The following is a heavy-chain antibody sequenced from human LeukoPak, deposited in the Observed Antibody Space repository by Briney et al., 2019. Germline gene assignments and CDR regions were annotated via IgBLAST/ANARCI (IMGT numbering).Heavy chain of an antibody. V-gene: IGHV3-21*01. CDR2: ISSSSSYI. CDR3: AREERAGTVY. D-gene: IGHD6-19*01. Sequence: GGSLRLSCAASGFTFSSYSMNWVRQAPGKGLEWVSSISSSSSYIYYADSVKGRFTISRDNSKNTLYLQMNSLRAEDTAVYYCAREERAGTVYWGQGTLVTVSS. J-gene: IGHJ4*02. CDR1: GFTFSSYS.